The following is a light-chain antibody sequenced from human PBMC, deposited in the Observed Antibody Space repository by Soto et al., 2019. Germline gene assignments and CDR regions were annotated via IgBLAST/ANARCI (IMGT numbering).Light chain of an antibody. CDR1: QSISSW. CDR3: QQYNTYSSLT. J-gene: IGKJ4*01. Sequence: DIQMTQSPSTVSASVGDRVTITCRASQSISSWLAWYQQKLGRAPRLLIYDASSLESGVPSRFSGSGYGTEFTLTIRSLQPDDFATYYCQQYNTYSSLTCGGGTKGDIK. V-gene: IGKV1-5*01. CDR2: DAS.